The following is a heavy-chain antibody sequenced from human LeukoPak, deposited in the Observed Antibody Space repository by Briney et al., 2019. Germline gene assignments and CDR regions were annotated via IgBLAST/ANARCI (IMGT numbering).Heavy chain of an antibody. CDR1: GSSFTSYW. CDR3: VCDRGNFDSFDF. J-gene: IGHJ4*02. D-gene: IGHD1-7*01. V-gene: IGHV5-51*01. CDR2: IYPGDSDT. Sequence: GASLKISCKGSGSSFTSYWIGWVRQMPGKGLEWMGIIYPGDSDTRYSPSFQGQVTISADKSISTAYLQWSSLKASDTAVYYCVCDRGNFDSFDFWGQGTLVTVSS.